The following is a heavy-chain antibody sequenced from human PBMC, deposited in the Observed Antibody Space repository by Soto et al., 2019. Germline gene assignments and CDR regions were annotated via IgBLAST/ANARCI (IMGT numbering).Heavy chain of an antibody. J-gene: IGHJ4*02. CDR3: AKLLTRYSGYDFGGI. D-gene: IGHD5-12*01. Sequence: SVKVSCKASGGTFSSYAISWVRKAPGQRLEWMGGIIPIFGTANYAQKFQGRVTITADESTSTAYMELSSLRSEDTAVYYCAKLLTRYSGYDFGGIWGQGTLVTVSS. V-gene: IGHV1-69*13. CDR2: IIPIFGTA. CDR1: GGTFSSYA.